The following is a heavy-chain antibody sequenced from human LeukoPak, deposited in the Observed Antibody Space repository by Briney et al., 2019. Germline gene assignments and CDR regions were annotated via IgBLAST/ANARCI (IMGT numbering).Heavy chain of an antibody. CDR3: ARASGSTAGY. CDR1: GGSISSSSYY. Sequence: PSETLSLTCTVSGGSISSSSYYWGWIRQPPGKGLEWIGSIYYSGSTCYNPALKSRVTISVDTSKNQFSLKLSSVTAADTAVYYCARASGSTAGYWGQGTLVTVSS. V-gene: IGHV4-39*07. CDR2: IYYSGST. D-gene: IGHD1-26*01. J-gene: IGHJ4*02.